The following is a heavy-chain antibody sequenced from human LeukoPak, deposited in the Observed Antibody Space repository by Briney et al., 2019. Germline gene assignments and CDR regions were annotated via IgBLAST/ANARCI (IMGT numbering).Heavy chain of an antibody. CDR3: ARGTITTVTDS. CDR2: IYLRGNT. V-gene: IGHV4-4*02. D-gene: IGHD4-17*01. CDR1: GGSISSSNW. J-gene: IGHJ4*02. Sequence: SETLSLTCAISGGSISSSNWWTWVRQPPGKGLEWVGEIYLRGNTNYNPSLESRVTISEDESKTQLSLRLESVTAADTAVYYCARGTITTVTDSWGPGTLVTVSS.